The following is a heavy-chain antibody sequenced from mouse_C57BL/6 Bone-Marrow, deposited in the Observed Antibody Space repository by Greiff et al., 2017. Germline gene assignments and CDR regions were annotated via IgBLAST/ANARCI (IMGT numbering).Heavy chain of an antibody. CDR1: GYTFTSYW. CDR2: IDPSDSYT. CDR3: ARDYYGSSFWFAY. V-gene: IGHV1-69*01. Sequence: VQLQQPGAELVRPGSSVKLSCKASGYTFTSYWMHWVKQRPGQGLEWIGEIDPSDSYTNYNQKFKGKSTLTVDKSSSTAYMQLSSLTSEDSAVYYCARDYYGSSFWFAYWGQGTLVTVSA. D-gene: IGHD1-1*01. J-gene: IGHJ3*01.